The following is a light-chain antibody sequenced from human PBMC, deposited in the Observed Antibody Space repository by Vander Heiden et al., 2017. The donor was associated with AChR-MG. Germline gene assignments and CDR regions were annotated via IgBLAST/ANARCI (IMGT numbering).Light chain of an antibody. V-gene: IGKV3-11*01. CDR3: QQRTNWPPT. J-gene: IGKJ1*01. CDR2: DAS. Sequence: EIVLTQSPATLYLSPGARATLSCMASQTISVYLAWYQQKPGQAPRLLIYDASNRATGIPARFSGSRSGTDFTLTISSLEPEDFAVYYCQQRTNWPPTFGQGTKVEVK. CDR1: QTISVY.